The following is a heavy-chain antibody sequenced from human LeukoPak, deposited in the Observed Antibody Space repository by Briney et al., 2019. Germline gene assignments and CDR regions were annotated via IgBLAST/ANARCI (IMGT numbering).Heavy chain of an antibody. V-gene: IGHV3-49*04. CDR3: TRYESSGWYVNDAFDI. J-gene: IGHJ3*02. Sequence: GGSLRLSCTASGFTFGDYAMSWVRQAPGKGLGGVGFIRSKAYGGTTEYAASVKGRFTISRDDSKSIAYLQMNSLKTEDTAVYYCTRYESSGWYVNDAFDIWGQGTMVTVSS. CDR2: IRSKAYGGTT. CDR1: GFTFGDYA. D-gene: IGHD6-19*01.